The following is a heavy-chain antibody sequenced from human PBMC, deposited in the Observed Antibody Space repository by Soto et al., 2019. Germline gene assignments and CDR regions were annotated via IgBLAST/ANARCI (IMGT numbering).Heavy chain of an antibody. D-gene: IGHD1-26*01. CDR3: AKDLYIMGATPRGAWFDP. CDR2: VSGRGGST. CDR1: GFTFSSYV. Sequence: EGQLLESGGGLVQPGGSLRLSCAASGFTFSSYVMTWVRQAPGKGLEWVSAVSGRGGSTYYADSVKGRFTISRDNSKNTLYLQMTSLGAEDTAVYYCAKDLYIMGATPRGAWFDPWGQGTLVTVSS. J-gene: IGHJ5*02. V-gene: IGHV3-23*01.